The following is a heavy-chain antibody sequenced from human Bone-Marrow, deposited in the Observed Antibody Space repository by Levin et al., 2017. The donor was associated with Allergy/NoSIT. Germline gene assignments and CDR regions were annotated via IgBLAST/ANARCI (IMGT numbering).Heavy chain of an antibody. J-gene: IGHJ4*02. D-gene: IGHD6-19*01. V-gene: IGHV3-11*01. CDR2: ISSSGSTI. Sequence: LSLTCAASGFTFSDYYMSWIRQAPGKGLEWVSYISSSGSTIYYADSVKGRFTISRDNAKNSLYLQMNSLRAEDTAVYYCARAARSGWGCDYWGQGTLVTVSS. CDR3: ARAARSGWGCDY. CDR1: GFTFSDYY.